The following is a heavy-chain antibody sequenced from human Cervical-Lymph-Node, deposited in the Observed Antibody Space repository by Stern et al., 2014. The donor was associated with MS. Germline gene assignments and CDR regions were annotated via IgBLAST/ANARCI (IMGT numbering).Heavy chain of an antibody. J-gene: IGHJ5*02. CDR2: LVPMFAKA. CDR1: GGSFKSYA. D-gene: IGHD3-10*01. Sequence: QVQLVQSGAEVKKPGSSVRVSCKASGGSFKSYAFNWLRQAPGQGLEWMGDLVPMFAKANYAQKFQGRVTVTADEATNTVYMELSFLTSEDTAVYYCARERSIHYPAFAPWGQGTLVTVSS. CDR3: ARERSIHYPAFAP. V-gene: IGHV1-69*01.